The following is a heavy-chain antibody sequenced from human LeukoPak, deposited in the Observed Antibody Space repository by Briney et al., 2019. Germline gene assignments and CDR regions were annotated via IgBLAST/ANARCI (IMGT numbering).Heavy chain of an antibody. Sequence: SETLSLTCTVSVGSISSSSYYWGWIRRPPGKGLEWIGSIYYSGSTYYNPSLKSRVTISVDTSKNQFSLKLSSVTAADTAVYYCASRRRYYGSGSYYNAYFDYWGQGTLVTVSS. D-gene: IGHD3-10*01. CDR1: VGSISSSSYY. CDR2: IYYSGST. V-gene: IGHV4-39*01. CDR3: ASRRRYYGSGSYYNAYFDY. J-gene: IGHJ4*02.